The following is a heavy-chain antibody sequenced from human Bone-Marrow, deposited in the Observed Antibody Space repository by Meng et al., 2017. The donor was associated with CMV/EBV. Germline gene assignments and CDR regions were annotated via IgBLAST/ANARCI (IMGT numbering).Heavy chain of an antibody. D-gene: IGHD3-10*01. CDR2: ISSTSSFI. Sequence: GESLKISCAASGFTFSSYSMNWVRQAPAKGLEWVSSISSTSSFIYYAHSMKGRFTISRDNAKNSLYLQMNSLRAEDTAVYYCARDSPGWLQGSGLGYYWGQGTLVTVSS. J-gene: IGHJ4*02. CDR3: ARDSPGWLQGSGLGYY. V-gene: IGHV3-21*01. CDR1: GFTFSSYS.